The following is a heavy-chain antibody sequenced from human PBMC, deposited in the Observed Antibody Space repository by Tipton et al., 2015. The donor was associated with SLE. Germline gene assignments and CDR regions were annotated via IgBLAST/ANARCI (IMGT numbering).Heavy chain of an antibody. V-gene: IGHV3-21*01. CDR3: ARDQTYCSSTSCPENY. Sequence: SLRLSCAASGFTFSSYSMNWVRQAPGKGLEWVSSISSSSSYIYYADSVKGRLTISRDNAKNSLYLQMNSLRAEDTAVYYCARDQTYCSSTSCPENYWGQGTLVTVSS. CDR1: GFTFSSYS. CDR2: ISSSSSYI. J-gene: IGHJ4*02. D-gene: IGHD2-2*01.